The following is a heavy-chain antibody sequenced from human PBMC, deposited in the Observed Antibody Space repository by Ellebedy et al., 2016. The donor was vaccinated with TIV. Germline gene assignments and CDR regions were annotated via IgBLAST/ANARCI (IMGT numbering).Heavy chain of an antibody. CDR3: ARALLEFGELQPPFDY. V-gene: IGHV1-18*01. CDR1: GYTFTHYG. D-gene: IGHD3-10*01. J-gene: IGHJ4*02. Sequence: AALVKVSCKTSGYTFTHYGFSWVRQAPGQGLEWMGWISAYNGHPNYARKFQGRVTMTTDTSTNTAYMELRSLRTDDTAMYYCARALLEFGELQPPFDYWGQGTLVTVSP. CDR2: ISAYNGHP.